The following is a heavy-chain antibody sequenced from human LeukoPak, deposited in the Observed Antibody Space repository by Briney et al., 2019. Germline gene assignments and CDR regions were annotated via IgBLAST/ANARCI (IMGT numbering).Heavy chain of an antibody. CDR2: IYSGGST. D-gene: IGHD6-13*01. CDR3: ARDNMSAAAGYYYGMDV. V-gene: IGHV3-66*01. CDR1: GFTVSSNY. J-gene: IGHJ6*02. Sequence: GGSLRLSCAASGFTVSSNYMSWVRQAPGKGLEWVSVIYSGGSTYYADSVKGRFTISRDNSKNTLYLQMNSLRAEDTAVYYCARDNMSAAAGYYYGMDVWGQGTTVTVSS.